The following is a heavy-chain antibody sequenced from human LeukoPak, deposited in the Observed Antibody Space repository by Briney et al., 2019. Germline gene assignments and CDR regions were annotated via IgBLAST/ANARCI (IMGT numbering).Heavy chain of an antibody. V-gene: IGHV3-30*18. D-gene: IGHD1-26*01. Sequence: GGSLRLSCATSEFTFSSYAMHWVRQAPGKGLEWVAVISYDGSKKYYADSVKGRFAISRDNSKNTLYLQMNSLRGEDTAVYYCAKDRIVGDTNFFDYWGQGTLVTASS. CDR2: ISYDGSKK. CDR3: AKDRIVGDTNFFDY. J-gene: IGHJ4*02. CDR1: EFTFSSYA.